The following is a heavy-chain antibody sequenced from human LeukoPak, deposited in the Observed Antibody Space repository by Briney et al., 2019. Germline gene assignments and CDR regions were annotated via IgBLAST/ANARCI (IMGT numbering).Heavy chain of an antibody. CDR3: ARNPLVRYFDWLQTNYLDY. D-gene: IGHD3-9*01. J-gene: IGHJ4*02. V-gene: IGHV5-51*01. CDR2: IYPGDSDT. Sequence: GESLKISCKGSGYSFTSYWIGWVRQMPGKGLEWMGIIYPGDSDTRYSPSFQGQVTISADESISTAYLQWSSLKASGTAMYYCARNPLVRYFDWLQTNYLDYWGQGTLVTVSS. CDR1: GYSFTSYW.